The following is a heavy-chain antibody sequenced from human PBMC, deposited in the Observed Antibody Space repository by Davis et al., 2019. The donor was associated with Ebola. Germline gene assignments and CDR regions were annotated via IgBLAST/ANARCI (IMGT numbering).Heavy chain of an antibody. CDR2: IYYSGTT. D-gene: IGHD4-11*01. Sequence: SETLSLTCTVSGGSINSGAYYWSWIRQLPGKGLEWVGYIYYSGTTYYHPSLKNRLTISIDTSKNQFSLKLSSVTAADTAVYYCAREQSRYFDSWGQGSLVTVSS. CDR3: AREQSRYFDS. CDR1: GGSINSGAYY. V-gene: IGHV4-31*03. J-gene: IGHJ4*02.